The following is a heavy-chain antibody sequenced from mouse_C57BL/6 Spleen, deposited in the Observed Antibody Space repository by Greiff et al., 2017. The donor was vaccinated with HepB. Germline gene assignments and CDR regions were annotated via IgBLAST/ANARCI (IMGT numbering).Heavy chain of an antibody. CDR2: INPGSGGT. CDR3: ARVMGFGSSLYYYAMDY. J-gene: IGHJ4*01. D-gene: IGHD1-1*01. V-gene: IGHV1-54*01. Sequence: QVQLQQSGAELVRPGTSVKVSCKASGYAFTNYLIEWVKQRPGQGLEWIGVINPGSGGTNYNEKFKGKATLTADKSSSTADMQLSSLTSEDSAVYFCARVMGFGSSLYYYAMDYWGQGTSVTVSS. CDR1: GYAFTNYL.